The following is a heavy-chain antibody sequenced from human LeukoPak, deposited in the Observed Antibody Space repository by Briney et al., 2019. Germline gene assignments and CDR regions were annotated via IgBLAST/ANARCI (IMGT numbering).Heavy chain of an antibody. J-gene: IGHJ3*02. Sequence: ASVKVSCKASGYTFTSYDINWVRQAPGQGLEWMGWMNPNSGNTGYAQKFQGRVTMTRNTSISTAYMELSSLRSEDTAVYYCARLTMVRGVTPAFDIWGQGTMVTVSS. CDR3: ARLTMVRGVTPAFDI. CDR1: GYTFTSYD. V-gene: IGHV1-8*01. CDR2: MNPNSGNT. D-gene: IGHD3-10*01.